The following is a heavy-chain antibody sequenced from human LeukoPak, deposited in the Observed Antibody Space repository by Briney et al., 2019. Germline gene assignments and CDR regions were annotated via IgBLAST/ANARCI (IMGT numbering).Heavy chain of an antibody. Sequence: ASVKVSCKASIGTFSSYPISWVRQAPGQGLEWMGGIIPIFGTANYAQKFQVRVTITTDESTSTAYMELSSLRSEDTAVYYCARARSGSGSSLLYYFDYWGQGTLVTVSS. CDR1: IGTFSSYP. J-gene: IGHJ4*02. CDR2: IIPIFGTA. V-gene: IGHV1-69*05. CDR3: ARARSGSGSSLLYYFDY. D-gene: IGHD3-10*01.